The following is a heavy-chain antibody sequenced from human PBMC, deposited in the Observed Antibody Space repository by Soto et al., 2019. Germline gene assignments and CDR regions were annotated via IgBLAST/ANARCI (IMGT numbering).Heavy chain of an antibody. V-gene: IGHV4-39*01. D-gene: IGHD6-19*01. CDR2: IYYSGST. J-gene: IGHJ5*02. Sequence: SETLSLTCTVSGGSISSSSYYWGWIRQPPGKGLEWIGSIYYSGSTYYNPSLKSRVTISVDTSKNQFSLKLSSVTAADTAVYYCARPTQDSSGWTNNWFDPWGQGTLVTVSS. CDR3: ARPTQDSSGWTNNWFDP. CDR1: GGSISSSSYY.